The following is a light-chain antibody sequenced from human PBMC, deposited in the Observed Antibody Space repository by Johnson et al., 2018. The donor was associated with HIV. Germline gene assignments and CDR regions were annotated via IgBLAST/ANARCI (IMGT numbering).Light chain of an antibody. CDR1: SSNIGNNY. V-gene: IGLV1-51*02. CDR3: ETWDTILSAGV. Sequence: QPVLTQPPSVSAAPGQKVTIFCSGSSSNIGNNYVSWYQQVPGTAPKLLIYENNKRPSGIPDRFSGSKSGTSATLGITGLQTGDEADYYCETWDTILSAGVFVPGTKVPVL. CDR2: ENN. J-gene: IGLJ1*01.